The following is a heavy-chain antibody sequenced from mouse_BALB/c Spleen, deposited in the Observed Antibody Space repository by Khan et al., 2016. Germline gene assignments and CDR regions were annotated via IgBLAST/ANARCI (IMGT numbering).Heavy chain of an antibody. V-gene: IGHV3-2*02. CDR2: IRYSGST. D-gene: IGHD3-1*01. Sequence: EVQLQESGPGLVKPSQSLSLTCTVPGYSITSDYAWNWIRQFPGNKLEWMGYIRYSGSTTYNPSLKSRISITRDTSKNQFFLQLYSVTTEDTATXCCTRCPPATRYFDVWGAGTTVTVSS. J-gene: IGHJ1*01. CDR3: TRCPPATRYFDV. CDR1: GYSITSDYA.